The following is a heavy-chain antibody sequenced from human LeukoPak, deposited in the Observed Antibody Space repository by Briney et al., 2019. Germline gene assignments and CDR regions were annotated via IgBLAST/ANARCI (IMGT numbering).Heavy chain of an antibody. Sequence: SETLSLTCTVSGGSISSSSYYWGWIRQPPGKGLEWIGSIYYSGSTYYNPSLKSRVTISVDTSKNQFSLKLSSVTAADTAVYYCARGASDVVVVPAPFDIWGQGTMVTVSS. CDR2: IYYSGST. J-gene: IGHJ3*02. CDR3: ARGASDVVVVPAPFDI. V-gene: IGHV4-39*01. D-gene: IGHD2-2*01. CDR1: GGSISSSSYY.